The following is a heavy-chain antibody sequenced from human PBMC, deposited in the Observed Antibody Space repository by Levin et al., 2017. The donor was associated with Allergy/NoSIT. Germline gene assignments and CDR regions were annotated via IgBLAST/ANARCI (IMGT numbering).Heavy chain of an antibody. Sequence: SQTLSLTCAVYGGSFSGYYWSWIRQPPGKGLEWIGEINHSGSTNYNPSLKSRVTISVDTSKNQFSLKLSSVTAADTAVYYCARGGYFDYWGQGTLVTVSS. CDR3: ARGGYFDY. J-gene: IGHJ4*02. V-gene: IGHV4-34*01. CDR2: INHSGST. CDR1: GGSFSGYY.